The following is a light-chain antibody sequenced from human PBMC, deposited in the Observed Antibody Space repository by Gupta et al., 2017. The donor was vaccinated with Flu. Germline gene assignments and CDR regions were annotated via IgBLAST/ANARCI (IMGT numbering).Light chain of an antibody. CDR3: SSYTGSSTL. CDR1: SSDIGGYNY. Sequence: QSALTQPASVSGSPGPSITLSCTGTSSDIGGYNYVSWYQQHPGKAPKLMIFEVNNRPSGVSNRFSGSKSGNTASLTISGLQAEDESHYYCSSYTGSSTLFGGGTKLTVL. V-gene: IGLV2-14*01. CDR2: EVN. J-gene: IGLJ2*01.